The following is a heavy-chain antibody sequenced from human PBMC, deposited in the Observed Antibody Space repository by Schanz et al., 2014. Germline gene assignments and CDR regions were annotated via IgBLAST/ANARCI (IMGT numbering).Heavy chain of an antibody. CDR1: RFTFSSYT. Sequence: QVQLVESGGGVVQPGRSLRLSCAASRFTFSSYTMHWVRQAPGKGLEWVALISYDGSNTYYADSVKGRFAISRENSKNTMFLQMSSLRPEDTAVYYCATGRAASNFGSEYFLYWGQGTLVTVSS. CDR3: ATGRAASNFGSEYFLY. V-gene: IGHV3-30*09. D-gene: IGHD6-13*01. J-gene: IGHJ1*01. CDR2: ISYDGSNT.